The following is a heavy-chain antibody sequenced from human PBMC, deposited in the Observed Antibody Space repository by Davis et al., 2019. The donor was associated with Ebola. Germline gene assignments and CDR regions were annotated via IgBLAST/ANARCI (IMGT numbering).Heavy chain of an antibody. CDR1: GYIFTAYY. Sequence: ASVNVSRTDSGYIFTAYYMHCLRQVPGQGLEWMGWINPNSGGTNYAQKFQGRVTMTRNTSIGTAYMELNGLRSEDTAVYYCARAHYDSSGYYYDYWGQGTRVTVSS. V-gene: IGHV1-2*02. D-gene: IGHD3-22*01. CDR3: ARAHYDSSGYYYDY. CDR2: INPNSGGT. J-gene: IGHJ4*02.